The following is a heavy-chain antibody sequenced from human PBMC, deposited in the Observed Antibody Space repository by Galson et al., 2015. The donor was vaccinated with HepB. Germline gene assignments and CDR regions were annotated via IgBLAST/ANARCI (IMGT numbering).Heavy chain of an antibody. CDR2: IYYSGST. V-gene: IGHV4-39*01. J-gene: IGHJ5*02. CDR1: GDSITSSTYC. CDR3: ARQRAYRSSPVDP. Sequence: ETLSLTCNVSGDSITSSTYCWGWIRQPPGKRLEWIGSIYYSGSTHYNPSLKSRVTISVETSKNQFSLEVSSVTAADTAVYYCARQRAYRSSPVDPWGQGTLVTVSS. D-gene: IGHD6-6*01.